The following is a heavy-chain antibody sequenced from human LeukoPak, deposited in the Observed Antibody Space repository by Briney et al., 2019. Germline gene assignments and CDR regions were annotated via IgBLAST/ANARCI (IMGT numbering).Heavy chain of an antibody. CDR2: MNPNSGNT. CDR3: ARVQGRYGDYGYRYNWFDP. D-gene: IGHD4-17*01. V-gene: IGHV1-8*01. J-gene: IGHJ5*02. CDR1: GYTFTSYD. Sequence: GASVKVSCKASGYTFTSYDINWVRQATGQGLEWMGWMNPNSGNTGYAQKFQGRVTTTRDTSTSTVYMELSSLRSEDTAVYYCARVQGRYGDYGYRYNWFDPWGQGTLVTVSS.